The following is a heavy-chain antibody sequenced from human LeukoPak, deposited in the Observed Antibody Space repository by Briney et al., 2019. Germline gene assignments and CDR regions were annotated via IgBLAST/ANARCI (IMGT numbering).Heavy chain of an antibody. CDR1: GFTFSNYA. J-gene: IGHJ4*02. CDR2: ITGSGGNT. V-gene: IGHV3-23*01. Sequence: GGSLRLSCAASGFTFSNYAMSWVRQAPGEGLGWVSTITGSGGNTYYADSVKGRFTISRDNSKNTLYLQMNSLRAEDTAVYYCATQNFDYWGQRTLVTVSS. CDR3: ATQNFDY.